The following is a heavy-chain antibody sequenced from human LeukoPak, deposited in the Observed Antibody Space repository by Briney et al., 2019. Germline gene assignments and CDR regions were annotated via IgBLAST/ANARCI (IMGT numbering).Heavy chain of an antibody. CDR1: GFTFSSYA. CDR2: ISGSGGST. Sequence: GRSLRLSCAASGFTFSSYAMSWVRQAPGKGLEWVSAISGSGGSTYYADSVKGRFTISRDNSKNTLYLQMNSLRAGDTAVYYCAKDLTYYYDSSGYLRPLFDYWGQGTLVTVSS. CDR3: AKDLTYYYDSSGYLRPLFDY. D-gene: IGHD3-22*01. J-gene: IGHJ4*02. V-gene: IGHV3-23*01.